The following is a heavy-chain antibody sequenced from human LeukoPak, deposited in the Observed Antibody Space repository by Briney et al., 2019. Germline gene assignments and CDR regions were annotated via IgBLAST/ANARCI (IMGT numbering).Heavy chain of an antibody. CDR3: ARDSAGAALIVGATALDY. CDR1: GFTFSSYS. J-gene: IGHJ4*02. CDR2: ISSSSSYI. V-gene: IGHV3-21*01. D-gene: IGHD1-26*01. Sequence: PGGSLRLSCAASGFTFSSYSMNWVRQAPGKGLEWVSSISSSSSYIYYADSVKGRFTISRDNAKNSLYLQMNSLRAGDTAVYYCARDSAGAALIVGATALDYWGQGTLVTVSS.